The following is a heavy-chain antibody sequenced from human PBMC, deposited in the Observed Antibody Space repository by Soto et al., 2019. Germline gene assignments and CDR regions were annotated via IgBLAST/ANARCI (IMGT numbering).Heavy chain of an antibody. V-gene: IGHV5-51*01. CDR3: ARPKGSSGSYPNGMDV. D-gene: IGHD3-10*01. J-gene: IGHJ6*02. CDR2: IYPGDSDT. CDR1: GYSFTNYW. Sequence: GESLKISCKGSGYSFTNYWIGWVRQMPGKGLEWMGIIYPGDSDTRYSPSFQGQVTISADKSISTAYLQWSSLKASDTAMYYCARPKGSSGSYPNGMDVWGQGTTVTVSS.